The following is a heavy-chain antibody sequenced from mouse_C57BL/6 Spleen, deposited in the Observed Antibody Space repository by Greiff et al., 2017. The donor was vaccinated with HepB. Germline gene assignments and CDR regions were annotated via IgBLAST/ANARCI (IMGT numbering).Heavy chain of an antibody. CDR1: GYTFTSYG. D-gene: IGHD1-1*01. CDR3: ARTYYYGSSHGGYFDV. CDR2: IYPRSGNT. V-gene: IGHV1-81*01. J-gene: IGHJ1*03. Sequence: QVQLQQSGAELARPGASVKLSCKASGYTFTSYGISWVKQRTGQGLEWIGEIYPRSGNTYYNEKFKGKATLTADKSSSTAYMELRSLTSEDSAVYVCARTYYYGSSHGGYFDVWGTGTTVTVSS.